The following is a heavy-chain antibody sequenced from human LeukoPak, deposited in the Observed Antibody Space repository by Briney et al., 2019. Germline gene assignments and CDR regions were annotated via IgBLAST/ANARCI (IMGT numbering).Heavy chain of an antibody. CDR1: GGSFSGDY. J-gene: IGHJ4*02. Sequence: SETLSLTCAVYGGSFSGDYWSWSRQPPGKGLGWSWETNHRGSTNYNPSLKSRVTISVDTSKTQFYLKLSSVTAAAAAVYYCARGRTRLAAQRALDYWGQGTLVTVSS. CDR2: TNHRGST. CDR3: ARGRTRLAAQRALDY. V-gene: IGHV4-34*01. D-gene: IGHD2-15*01.